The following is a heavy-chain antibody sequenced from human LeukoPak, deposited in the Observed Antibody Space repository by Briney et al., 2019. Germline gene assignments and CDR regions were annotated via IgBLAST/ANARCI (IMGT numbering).Heavy chain of an antibody. D-gene: IGHD1-1*01. J-gene: IGHJ3*02. CDR2: IYYSGST. Sequence: SETLSLTCTVSGGSISSSSYYWSWIRQPPGKGLEWIGYIYYSGSTNYNPSLKSRVTISVDTSKNQFSLKLKSVTAADTAVYYCARAGRLQLDFDIWGQGTVVTVSS. CDR3: ARAGRLQLDFDI. V-gene: IGHV4-61*01. CDR1: GGSISSSSYY.